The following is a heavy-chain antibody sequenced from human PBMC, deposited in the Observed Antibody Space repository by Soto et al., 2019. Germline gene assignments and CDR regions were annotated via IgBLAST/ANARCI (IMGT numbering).Heavy chain of an antibody. J-gene: IGHJ3*02. CDR3: ARDSPLTSARAFDI. CDR2: IYSGGST. CDR1: GFTVSSNY. Sequence: GGSLRLSCAASGFTVSSNYMSWVRQAPGKGLEWVSVIYSGGSTYYADSVKGRFTISRDSSKNTVYLQINSLGAEDTAVYYCARDSPLTSARAFDIWGQGTVVTVSS. V-gene: IGHV3-53*01.